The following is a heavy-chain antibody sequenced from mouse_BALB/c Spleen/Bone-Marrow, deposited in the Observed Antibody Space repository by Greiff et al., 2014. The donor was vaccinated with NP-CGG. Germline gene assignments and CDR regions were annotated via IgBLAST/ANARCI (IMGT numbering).Heavy chain of an antibody. Sequence: VQLKQSGAELVKPGASVKLSCTTSGFNIKDPYIHWVKQRPEQGLEWIGRIDPANYSTQYDPKFQGKATITADTPSNAAYLQLNSLTSEDTAVYYCATLTGTFDYWGQGTPVTVSA. J-gene: IGHJ3*01. CDR2: IDPANYST. CDR1: GFNIKDPY. D-gene: IGHD4-1*01. CDR3: ATLTGTFDY. V-gene: IGHV14-3*02.